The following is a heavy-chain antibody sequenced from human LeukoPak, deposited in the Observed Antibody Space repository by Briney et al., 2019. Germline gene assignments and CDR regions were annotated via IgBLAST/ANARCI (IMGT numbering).Heavy chain of an antibody. V-gene: IGHV1-2*02. CDR1: GYTFTGYY. CDR2: INPNSGGT. Sequence: ASVKVSCKASGYTFTGYYMHWVRQAPGQGLEWMGWINPNSGGTNYAQKFQGRVTMTRDTSISTAYMELSRLRSDDTAVYYCTRVGGDIVVVPAATRDYYYYMDVWGKGTTVTVSS. CDR3: TRVGGDIVVVPAATRDYYYYMDV. D-gene: IGHD2-2*01. J-gene: IGHJ6*03.